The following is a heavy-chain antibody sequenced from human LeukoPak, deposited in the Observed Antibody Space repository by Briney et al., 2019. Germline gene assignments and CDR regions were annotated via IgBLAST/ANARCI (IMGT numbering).Heavy chain of an antibody. D-gene: IGHD3-22*01. J-gene: IGHJ4*02. V-gene: IGHV2-70*11. Sequence: TLSLTCTVSGGSISSYYWSWIRQPPGKALEWLARIDWDDDKYYSTSLKTRLTISKDTSKNQVVLTMTNMDPVDTATYYCARIRDSSGYAFDYWGQGTLVTVSS. CDR3: ARIRDSSGYAFDY. CDR1: GGSISSYY. CDR2: IDWDDDK.